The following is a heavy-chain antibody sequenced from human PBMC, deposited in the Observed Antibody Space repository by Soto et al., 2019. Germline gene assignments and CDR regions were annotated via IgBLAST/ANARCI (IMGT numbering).Heavy chain of an antibody. D-gene: IGHD5-12*01. Sequence: SETLSLTCAVYGGSFSGYYRSWIRQPPGKGLEWIGEINHSGSTNYNPSLKSRVTISVDTSKNQFSLKLSSVTAADTAVYYCAGSPVATIYGGYFDYWGQGTLVTVSS. V-gene: IGHV4-34*01. J-gene: IGHJ4*02. CDR2: INHSGST. CDR1: GGSFSGYY. CDR3: AGSPVATIYGGYFDY.